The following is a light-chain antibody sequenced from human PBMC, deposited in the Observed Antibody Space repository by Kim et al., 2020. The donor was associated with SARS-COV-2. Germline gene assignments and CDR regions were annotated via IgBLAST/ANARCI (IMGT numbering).Light chain of an antibody. V-gene: IGKV1-33*01. Sequence: DIQMTQSPSSLSASLGVRVTITCQASDDISNFLNWYQHKPGKAPKLLIYDASTLKPGVPSRFSATGSGTDFTFTISSLQPEDLATYYCQQYNNLLPITFGQGTRLEIK. CDR1: DDISNF. CDR3: QQYNNLLPIT. CDR2: DAS. J-gene: IGKJ5*01.